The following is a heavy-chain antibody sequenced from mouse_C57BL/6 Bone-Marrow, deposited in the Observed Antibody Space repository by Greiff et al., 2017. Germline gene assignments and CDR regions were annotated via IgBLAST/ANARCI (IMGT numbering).Heavy chain of an antibody. CDR3: ASGTCDSYWYFDV. J-gene: IGHJ1*03. Sequence: VQLQQPGAELVKPGASVKMSCKASGYTFTSYWITWVKQRPGQGLEWIGDIYPGSGSNNYNEKFESKATLTVDTSSSTAYMQLSSLTSEDSAVYYCASGTCDSYWYFDVWGTGTTVTVSS. CDR2: IYPGSGSN. V-gene: IGHV1-55*01. CDR1: GYTFTSYW.